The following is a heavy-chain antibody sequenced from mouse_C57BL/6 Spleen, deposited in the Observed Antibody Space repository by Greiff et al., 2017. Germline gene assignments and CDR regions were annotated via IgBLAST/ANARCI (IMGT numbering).Heavy chain of an antibody. J-gene: IGHJ2*01. V-gene: IGHV1-82*01. CDR3: ARWGYYGNSYYFDY. CDR1: GYAFSSSW. Sequence: VQLVESGPELVKPGASVKISCKASGYAFSSSWMNWVKQRPGKGLEWIGRIYPGDGDTNYNGKFKGKATLTADKSSSTAYMQLSSLTSEDSAVYFCARWGYYGNSYYFDYWGQGTTLTVSS. CDR2: IYPGDGDT. D-gene: IGHD2-1*01.